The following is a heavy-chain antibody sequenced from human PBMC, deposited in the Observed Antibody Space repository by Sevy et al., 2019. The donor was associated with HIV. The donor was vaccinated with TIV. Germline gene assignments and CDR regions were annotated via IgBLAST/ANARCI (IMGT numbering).Heavy chain of an antibody. CDR1: GYTFTGYY. V-gene: IGHV1-2*04. J-gene: IGHJ3*02. CDR2: INPNSGGT. CDR3: ARVDIVATHDAFDI. Sequence: ASVKVSCKASGYTFTGYYMLWVRQAPGQGLEWMGWINPNSGGTNYAQKFQGWVTMTRDTSISTAYMELSRLRSDDTAVYYCARVDIVATHDAFDIWGQGTMVTVSS. D-gene: IGHD5-12*01.